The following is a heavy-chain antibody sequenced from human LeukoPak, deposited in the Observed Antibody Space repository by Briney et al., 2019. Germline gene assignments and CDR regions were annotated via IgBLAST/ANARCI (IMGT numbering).Heavy chain of an antibody. CDR2: MNIDGSRT. J-gene: IGHJ4*01. CDR3: ATISGYTYGGSPDY. V-gene: IGHV3-74*01. CDR1: GFTFSSYC. Sequence: GGSLRLSCAASGFTFSSYCMHWVRQAPGKGLGLVSLMNIDGSRTTYADSVKGRCTISRDNAKNTLYMLMNSPRADDTAAYYCATISGYTYGGSPDYWGHRTLVTASS. D-gene: IGHD5-18*01.